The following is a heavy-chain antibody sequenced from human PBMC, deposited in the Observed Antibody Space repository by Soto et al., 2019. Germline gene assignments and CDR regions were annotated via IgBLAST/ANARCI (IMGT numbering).Heavy chain of an antibody. D-gene: IGHD6-19*01. CDR1: GYTFTSYG. V-gene: IGHV1-18*01. Sequence: ASVKVSCKASGYTFTSYGISWVRQAPGQGLEWMGWISAYNGNTDYAQKLQGRVTMTTDTSTSTAYMELRSLRSDDTAVYYCARREFAYSSGWYFDYWGQGTLVTVSS. CDR2: ISAYNGNT. J-gene: IGHJ4*02. CDR3: ARREFAYSSGWYFDY.